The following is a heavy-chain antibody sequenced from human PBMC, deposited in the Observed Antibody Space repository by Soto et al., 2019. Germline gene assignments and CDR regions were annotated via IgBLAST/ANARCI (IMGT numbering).Heavy chain of an antibody. Sequence: ASVKVSCKASGYSFTSHYMHWVRQAPGQGLEWMGIINPSGGSTSYAQKFQGRVTMTRDTSTSTVYMELSSLRSEDTAVYYCARDLYGGNSDENYYYYYGMDVWGQGTKVTVSS. V-gene: IGHV1-46*03. J-gene: IGHJ6*02. CDR3: ARDLYGGNSDENYYYYYGMDV. D-gene: IGHD2-21*02. CDR2: INPSGGST. CDR1: GYSFTSHY.